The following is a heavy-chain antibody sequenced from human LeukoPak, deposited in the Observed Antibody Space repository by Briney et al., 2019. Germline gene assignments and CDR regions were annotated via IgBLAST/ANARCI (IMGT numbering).Heavy chain of an antibody. J-gene: IGHJ5*02. CDR1: GGSISSYY. CDR3: ARHDQSPPISSSWFDP. D-gene: IGHD2-2*01. Sequence: PLETLSLTCTVSGGSISSYYWGWIRQPPGKGLEWIGYIYYSGSTNYNPSLKSRVTISVDTSKNQFSLKLSSVTAADTAVYYCARHDQSPPISSSWFDPWGQGTLVTVSS. CDR2: IYYSGST. V-gene: IGHV4-59*08.